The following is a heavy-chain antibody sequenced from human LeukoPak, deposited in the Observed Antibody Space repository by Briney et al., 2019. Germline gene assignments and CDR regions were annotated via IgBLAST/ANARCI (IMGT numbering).Heavy chain of an antibody. J-gene: IGHJ6*02. CDR1: GFTFSGSA. V-gene: IGHV3-73*01. CDR3: TSLWVPDYGMDV. D-gene: IGHD4/OR15-4a*01. CDR2: IRSKANSYAT. Sequence: GSLKLSCAASGFTFSGSAMHWVRQASGKGLEWVGRIRSKANSYATAYAASVKGRFTISRDDSKNTAYLQMNSLKTEGTAVYYCTSLWVPDYGMDVWGQGTTVTVSS.